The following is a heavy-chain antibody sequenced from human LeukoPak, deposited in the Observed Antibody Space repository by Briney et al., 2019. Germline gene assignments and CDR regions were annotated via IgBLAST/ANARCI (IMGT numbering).Heavy chain of an antibody. CDR1: GYTFTGYY. CDR2: INPNSGGT. CDR3: ARGMYSSSWLSKHYYYYYGMDV. V-gene: IGHV1-2*04. D-gene: IGHD6-13*01. J-gene: IGHJ6*02. Sequence: ASVKVSCKASGYTFTGYYMHWVRQAPGQGLEWMGWINPNSGGTNYAQKFQGWVTMTRDTSISTAYMELSRLRSDDTAVYYCARGMYSSSWLSKHYYYYYGMDVWGQGTTVTVSS.